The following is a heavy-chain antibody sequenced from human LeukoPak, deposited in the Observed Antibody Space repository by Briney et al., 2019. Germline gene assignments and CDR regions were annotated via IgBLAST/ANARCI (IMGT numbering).Heavy chain of an antibody. CDR3: ASSGGGSSNFDY. Sequence: GGSLRLSCAASGFTFSSYWMSWVRQAPGKGLEWVSVIYSGGSTYYADSVKGRFTISRHNSKNTLYLQMNSLRAEDTAVYYCASSGGGSSNFDYWGQGTLVTVSS. J-gene: IGHJ4*02. CDR2: IYSGGST. V-gene: IGHV3-53*04. D-gene: IGHD1-26*01. CDR1: GFTFSSYW.